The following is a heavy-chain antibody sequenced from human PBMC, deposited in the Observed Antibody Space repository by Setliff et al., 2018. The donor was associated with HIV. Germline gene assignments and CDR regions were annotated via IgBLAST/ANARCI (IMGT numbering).Heavy chain of an antibody. CDR3: AGFGELLDYYYGMDV. J-gene: IGHJ6*02. V-gene: IGHV4-4*07. D-gene: IGHD3-10*01. Sequence: PSETLSLTCTVSGGSINTYYWSWIRQPAGKGLEWIGRIYTSGSTKYNPSLKSRVTMSIDTAKNQFSLQLSSVPAAATAVYYCAGFGELLDYYYGMDVWGQGTTVTVSS. CDR1: GGSINTYY. CDR2: IYTSGST.